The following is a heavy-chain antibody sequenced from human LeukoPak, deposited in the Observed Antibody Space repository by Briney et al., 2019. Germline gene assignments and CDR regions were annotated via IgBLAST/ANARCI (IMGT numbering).Heavy chain of an antibody. D-gene: IGHD2-21*01. V-gene: IGHV1-2*02. J-gene: IGHJ4*02. Sequence: ASVKVSCKASGYTFTGYYMHWVRQAPGQGLEWMGWINPNSGGTNYAQKFQGRVTMTRDTSISTAYMELSRLRSDDTAVYYCARDRESFVVLDEYYFDYWGQGTLVTVSS. CDR3: ARDRESFVVLDEYYFDY. CDR1: GYTFTGYY. CDR2: INPNSGGT.